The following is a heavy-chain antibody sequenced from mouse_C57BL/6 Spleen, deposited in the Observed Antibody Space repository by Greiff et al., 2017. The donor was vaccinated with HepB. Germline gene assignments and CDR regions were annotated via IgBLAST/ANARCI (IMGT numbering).Heavy chain of an antibody. CDR1: GYSITSGYY. CDR3: ARSGYYGNSFAY. CDR2: ISYDGSN. V-gene: IGHV3-6*01. Sequence: ESGPGLVKPSQSLSLTCSVTGYSITSGYYWNWIRQFPGNKLEWMGYISYDGSNNYNPSLKNRISITRDTSKNQFFLKLNSVTTEDTATYYCARSGYYGNSFAYWGQGTLVTVSA. D-gene: IGHD2-1*01. J-gene: IGHJ3*01.